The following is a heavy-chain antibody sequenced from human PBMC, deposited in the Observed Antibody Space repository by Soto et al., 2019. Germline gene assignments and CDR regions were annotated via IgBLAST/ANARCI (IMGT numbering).Heavy chain of an antibody. D-gene: IGHD5-12*01. CDR1: GYTFTSYD. V-gene: IGHV1-8*01. CDR2: MNPNSGNT. CDR3: ARGQARAASPQPQQFDY. J-gene: IGHJ4*02. Sequence: ASVKVSCKASGYTFTSYDINWVRQATGQGLEWMGWMNPNSGNTGYAQKFQGRVTMTRNTSISTAYMELSSLRSEDTAVYYCARGQARAASPQPQQFDYWGQGTLVTVSS.